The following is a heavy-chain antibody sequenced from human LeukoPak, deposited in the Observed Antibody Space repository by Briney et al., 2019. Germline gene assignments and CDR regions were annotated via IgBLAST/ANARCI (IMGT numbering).Heavy chain of an antibody. CDR1: GYSFTTYW. Sequence: GESLKISCQGSGYSFTTYWIGWVRRMPRKGLEWMGMIYPGDSDTRYSPSFQGQVTISADKSITTAYLQWSSLKASDTAIYYCARRGQLERRYYDYWGQGTLVTVSS. CDR2: IYPGDSDT. CDR3: ARRGQLERRYYDY. V-gene: IGHV5-51*01. J-gene: IGHJ4*02. D-gene: IGHD1-1*01.